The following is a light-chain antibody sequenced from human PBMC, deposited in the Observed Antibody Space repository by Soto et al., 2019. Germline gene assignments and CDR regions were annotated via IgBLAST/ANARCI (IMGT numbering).Light chain of an antibody. J-gene: IGLJ2*01. V-gene: IGLV2-14*01. CDR1: SSDVGGYNY. CDR2: DVS. Sequence: QSVLTQPASVSGSPGQSITISCTGTSSDVGGYNYVSWYQQHPGKAPKLMIYDVSNRPSGVSNRFSGSKSGNTASLTISGLQAEDEADYYCSSYTSSSDVVFGGGTKRPS. CDR3: SSYTSSSDVV.